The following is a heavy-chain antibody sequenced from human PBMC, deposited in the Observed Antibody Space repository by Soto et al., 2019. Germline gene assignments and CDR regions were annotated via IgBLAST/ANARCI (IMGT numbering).Heavy chain of an antibody. D-gene: IGHD2-21*01. CDR3: AKGLIVAYAFDI. CDR2: ISYDGSNK. CDR1: GFTFSSYG. J-gene: IGHJ3*02. V-gene: IGHV3-30*18. Sequence: LRLSCAASGFTFSSYGMHCVRQAPGKGLEWVAVISYDGSNKYYADSVKGRFTISRDNSKNTLYLQMNSLRAEDTAVYYCAKGLIVAYAFDIWGQGTMVTVSS.